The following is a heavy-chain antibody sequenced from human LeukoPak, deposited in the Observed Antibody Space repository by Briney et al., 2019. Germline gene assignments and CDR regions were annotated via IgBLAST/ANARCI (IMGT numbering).Heavy chain of an antibody. J-gene: IGHJ4*02. D-gene: IGHD3-22*01. V-gene: IGHV2-5*02. CDR3: ARNIVVLITGGYYFDY. CDR1: GFSLSTSGVG. Sequence: KESGPTLVKPTQTLTLTCTFSGFSLSTSGVGVGWIRQPPGKAPEWLALIYWDDDKRYSPSLKSRLTITKDTSKNQVVLTMTNMDPVDTATYYCARNIVVLITGGYYFDYWGQGTLVTVSS. CDR2: IYWDDDK.